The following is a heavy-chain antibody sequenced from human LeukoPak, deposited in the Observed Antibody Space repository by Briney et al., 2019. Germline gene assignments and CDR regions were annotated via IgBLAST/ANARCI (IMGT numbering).Heavy chain of an antibody. D-gene: IGHD2-2*01. CDR2: ISGGGGST. CDR1: GITFSSYA. Sequence: PGGSLRLSCAASGITFSSYAMSWVRQAPGKGLEWVAAISGGGGSTYYADSVKGRFTISRDDSKNTLHLQMNSLRAEDTAVYYCAKGYCGSRSCYLFGHWGQGTLATVSS. CDR3: AKGYCGSRSCYLFGH. V-gene: IGHV3-23*01. J-gene: IGHJ4*02.